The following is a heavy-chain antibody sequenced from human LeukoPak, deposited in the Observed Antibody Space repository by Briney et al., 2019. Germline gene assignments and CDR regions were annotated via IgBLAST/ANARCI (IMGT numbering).Heavy chain of an antibody. D-gene: IGHD2-2*01. CDR2: FDPEDGET. V-gene: IGHV1-24*01. CDR1: GYTLTELS. Sequence: ASVKVSCKVSGYTLTELSMHWVRQAPGKGLEWMGGFDPEDGETIYAQNFQGRVTMTEDTSTDTAYMELSSLRSEDTAVYYCATVRCSSTSCYYLDYWGQGTLVTVSS. CDR3: ATVRCSSTSCYYLDY. J-gene: IGHJ4*02.